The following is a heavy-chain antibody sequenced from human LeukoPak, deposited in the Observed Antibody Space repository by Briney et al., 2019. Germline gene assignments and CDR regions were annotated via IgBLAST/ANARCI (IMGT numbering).Heavy chain of an antibody. V-gene: IGHV3-23*01. J-gene: IGHJ4*02. CDR1: GFTFNNYA. Sequence: GGSLRLSCAASGFTFNNYAMSWVSQAPGGGLELVSSISDSGGRTYYAASVKGRFTISRDTSRNKLYLQLNSLRAGDTAIYYCAKKVPYKHIDFWGQGTLVTVSS. CDR3: AKKVPYKHIDF. D-gene: IGHD5-24*01. CDR2: ISDSGGRT.